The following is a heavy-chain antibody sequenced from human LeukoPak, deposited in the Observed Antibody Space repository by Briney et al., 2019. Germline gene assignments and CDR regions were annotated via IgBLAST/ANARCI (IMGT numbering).Heavy chain of an antibody. CDR2: ISAYNGNT. D-gene: IGHD3-9*01. J-gene: IGHJ3*02. Sequence: ASVKVSCKASGYTFTSYGISWVRQAPGQGLEWMGWISAYNGNTNYAQKLQGRVTMTTDTSTSTAYMELRSLRSDDTAVRYCARANFDWSNDAFDIWGQGTMVTVSS. CDR1: GYTFTSYG. V-gene: IGHV1-18*01. CDR3: ARANFDWSNDAFDI.